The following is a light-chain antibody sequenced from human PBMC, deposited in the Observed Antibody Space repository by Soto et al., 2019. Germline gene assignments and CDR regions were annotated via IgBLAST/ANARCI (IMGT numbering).Light chain of an antibody. Sequence: PSSLSASVGDRATITCRASQNINNYLNWYQQKPGKAPKLLIYAASSLQSGVPSRFSGSGSGTDFILTISSLQPEDFATYYCQQSYSTPPLTFGGGTKVDIK. J-gene: IGKJ4*01. CDR2: AAS. CDR1: QNINNY. CDR3: QQSYSTPPLT. V-gene: IGKV1-39*01.